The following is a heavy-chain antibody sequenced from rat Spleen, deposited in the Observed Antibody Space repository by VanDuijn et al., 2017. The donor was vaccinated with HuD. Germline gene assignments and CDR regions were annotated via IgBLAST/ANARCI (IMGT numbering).Heavy chain of an antibody. CDR2: ISYDGGST. V-gene: IGHV5-20*01. Sequence: EVQLVESGGGLVQPGRSLKLSCAASGFTFSNYGMAWVRQAPTKGLEWVASISYDGGSTYYRDPVKGRFTISRDNAKSTLYLQMDSLRSEDTASYYCTTALYVMDAWGQGASVTVSS. J-gene: IGHJ4*01. CDR1: GFTFSNYG. CDR3: TTALYVMDA.